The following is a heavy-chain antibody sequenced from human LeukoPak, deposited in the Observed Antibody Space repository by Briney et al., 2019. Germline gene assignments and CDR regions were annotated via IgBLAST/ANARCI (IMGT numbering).Heavy chain of an antibody. V-gene: IGHV4-34*01. Sequence: PSETLSLTCAVYGGSFSGYYWSWIRQPPGKGLEWIGEINHSGSTNYNPSLKSRVTISVDTSKNQFSLKLSSVTAADTAVYYCARDKQHSAGMELGFWFDPWGQGTLVTVSS. CDR3: ARDKQHSAGMELGFWFDP. CDR1: GGSFSGYY. D-gene: IGHD3-10*01. J-gene: IGHJ5*02. CDR2: INHSGST.